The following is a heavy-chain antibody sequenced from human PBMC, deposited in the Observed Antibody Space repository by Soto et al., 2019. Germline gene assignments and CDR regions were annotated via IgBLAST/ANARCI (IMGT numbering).Heavy chain of an antibody. CDR1: GFTFSSYG. D-gene: IGHD5-12*01. J-gene: IGHJ4*02. Sequence: QVQLVESGGGVVQPGRSLRLSCAASGFTFSSYGMHWVRQAPGKGLEWVAVIWYDGSNKYYADSVKGRFTISRDNSKNPLYLQMNSLRAEDTAVYYCARDPAGDGYNGGFDYWGQGTLVTVSS. V-gene: IGHV3-33*01. CDR3: ARDPAGDGYNGGFDY. CDR2: IWYDGSNK.